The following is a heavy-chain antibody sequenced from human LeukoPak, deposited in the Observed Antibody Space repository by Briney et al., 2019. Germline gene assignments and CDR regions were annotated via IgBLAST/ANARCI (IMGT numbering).Heavy chain of an antibody. J-gene: IGHJ4*02. V-gene: IGHV3-21*01. Sequence: GGSLRLPCAASGFTFSSYSMNWVRQAPGKGLEWVSSISSSSSYIYYADSVKGRFTISRDNAKNSLYLQMNSLRAEDTAVYYCARDQILSGYSSGWSEGFDYWGQETLVTVSS. CDR1: GFTFSSYS. CDR3: ARDQILSGYSSGWSEGFDY. CDR2: ISSSSSYI. D-gene: IGHD6-19*01.